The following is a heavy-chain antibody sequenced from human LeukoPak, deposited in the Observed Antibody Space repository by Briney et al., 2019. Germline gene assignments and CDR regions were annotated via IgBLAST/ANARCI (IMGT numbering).Heavy chain of an antibody. CDR1: GYTFTSYD. V-gene: IGHV1-8*03. CDR2: MNPNSGNT. CDR3: ARGLWQIEEIFDY. D-gene: IGHD2-21*01. Sequence: ASVKVSCKASGYTFTSYDINWVRQATGQGREWMGWMNPNSGNTGYAQKFQGRVTITRNTSISTAYMELSSLRSEDTAVYYCARGLWQIEEIFDYWCQGTLVTVSS. J-gene: IGHJ4*02.